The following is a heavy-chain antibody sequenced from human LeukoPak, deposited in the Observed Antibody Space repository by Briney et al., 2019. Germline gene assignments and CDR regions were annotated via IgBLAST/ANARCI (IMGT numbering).Heavy chain of an antibody. CDR3: VRDLGGRSGH. V-gene: IGHV3-74*01. J-gene: IGHJ4*02. Sequence: GGSLRLSCAASGFIFSSNWMHCVRQAPGKGLVWVSRINEDGSTTNHADSVKGRFTISRDNAKNTLYMQMNSLRAEDTAVYYCVRDLGGRSGHWGQGTLVTVSS. D-gene: IGHD1-26*01. CDR2: INEDGSTT. CDR1: GFIFSSNW.